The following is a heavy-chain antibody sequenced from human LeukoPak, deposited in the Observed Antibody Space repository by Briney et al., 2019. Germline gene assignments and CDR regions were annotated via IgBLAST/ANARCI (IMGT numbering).Heavy chain of an antibody. V-gene: IGHV3-49*04. D-gene: IGHD3-16*01. CDR2: IRSKAFGETA. J-gene: IGHJ4*02. Sequence: GGSLRLSCTASGFTFGDYAINWVRQAPGKGLEWVGFIRSKAFGETAEYAASVKGRFTISRDDSKSIAYLQMNSLKTEDTAVYYCTRDWGSSTLGDYWGQGTLVTVSS. CDR3: TRDWGSSTLGDY. CDR1: GFTFGDYA.